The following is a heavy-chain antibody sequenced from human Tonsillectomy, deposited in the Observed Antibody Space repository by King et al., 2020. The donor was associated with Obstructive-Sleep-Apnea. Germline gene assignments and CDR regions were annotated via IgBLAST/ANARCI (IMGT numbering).Heavy chain of an antibody. V-gene: IGHV4-34*01. Sequence: VQLQQWGAGLLKPSETLSLTCAVYGGSFSGYYWSWIRQPPEKGLEWIGEVNNSGSTNYNPSLKSRVTISVDTSKNQFSLKLRSVTAADTAVYYCARGDIYYFDYWGQGTLVTVSS. CDR3: ARGDIYYFDY. CDR2: VNNSGST. J-gene: IGHJ4*02. CDR1: GGSFSGYY.